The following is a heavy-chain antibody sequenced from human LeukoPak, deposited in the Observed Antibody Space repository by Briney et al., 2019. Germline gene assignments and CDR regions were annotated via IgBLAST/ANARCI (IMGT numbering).Heavy chain of an antibody. CDR1: GFTFSSHW. CDR2: IKQDGSQE. D-gene: IGHD1-26*01. Sequence: GGSLRLSCAASGFTFSSHWMSWVRQAPGKGLEWVANIKQDGSQEYYVDSVKGRFTISRDNAKSSLYLQMNNLKADDTAVYYCAREGTSLWVYFDYWGRGSLVTVSS. CDR3: AREGTSLWVYFDY. V-gene: IGHV3-7*01. J-gene: IGHJ4*02.